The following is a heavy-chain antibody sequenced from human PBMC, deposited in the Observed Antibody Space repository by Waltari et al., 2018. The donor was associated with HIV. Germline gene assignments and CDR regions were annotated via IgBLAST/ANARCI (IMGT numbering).Heavy chain of an antibody. CDR3: AKAPHHYDSSGPVY. D-gene: IGHD3-22*01. V-gene: IGHV3-30*02. J-gene: IGHJ4*02. CDR1: GFTFSNYG. CDR2: IRYDGTNK. Sequence: QVQLVESGGGVVQPGGSLRLTCTASGFTFSNYGMYWVRQAPGKGLQWVACIRYDGTNKYYADSVKGRVIISRDNSKNTLSLQMHSLRAEDTAVYYCAKAPHHYDSSGPVYWGQGTLVTVSS.